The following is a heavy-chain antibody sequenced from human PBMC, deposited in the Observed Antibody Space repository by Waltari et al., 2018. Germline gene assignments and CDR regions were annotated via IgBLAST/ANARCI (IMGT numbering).Heavy chain of an antibody. CDR3: ATSVMAARLRWFDP. CDR1: GYPLTELS. V-gene: IGHV1-24*01. D-gene: IGHD6-6*01. J-gene: IGHJ5*02. CDR2: FDPEDGET. Sequence: QVQLVQSGAEVKKPGASVKVSCKVSGYPLTELSMHLVRQAPGKGLEWMGGFDPEDGETIYAQKFQGRVTMTEDTSTDTAYMELSSLRSEDTAVYYCATSVMAARLRWFDPWGQGTLVTVSS.